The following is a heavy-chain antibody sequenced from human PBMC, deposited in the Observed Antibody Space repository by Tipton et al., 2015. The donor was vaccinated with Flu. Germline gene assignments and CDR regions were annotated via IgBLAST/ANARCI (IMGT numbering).Heavy chain of an antibody. J-gene: IGHJ4*02. D-gene: IGHD1-14*01. CDR1: GFTFSSYT. CDR3: ARDTQYNMNY. V-gene: IGHV3-23*01. Sequence: SLRLSCAASGFTFSSYTMNWVRQAPGKGLEWVSTISGSGSGTYYADSVKGRFTISRDNSKNTLYLQMNGLRTDDTAVYFCARDTQYNMNYWGQGTLVTVSS. CDR2: ISGSGSGT.